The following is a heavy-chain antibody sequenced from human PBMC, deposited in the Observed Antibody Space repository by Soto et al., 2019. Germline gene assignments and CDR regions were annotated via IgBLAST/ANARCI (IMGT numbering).Heavy chain of an antibody. CDR1: GFTFSSYS. D-gene: IGHD2-15*01. CDR3: ARDLSSGGSSSTDYYYGMGV. J-gene: IGHJ6*02. Sequence: PGGSLRLSCAASGFTFSSYSMNWVRQAPGKGLEWVSYISSSSSTIYYADSVKGRFTISRDNAKNSLYLQMNSLRDEDTAVYYCARDLSSGGSSSTDYYYGMGVWGQGTTVTVSS. CDR2: ISSSSSTI. V-gene: IGHV3-48*02.